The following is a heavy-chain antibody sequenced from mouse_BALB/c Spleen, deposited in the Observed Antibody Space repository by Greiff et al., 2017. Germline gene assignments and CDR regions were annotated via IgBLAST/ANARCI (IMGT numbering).Heavy chain of an antibody. J-gene: IGHJ2*01. V-gene: IGHV5-17*02. CDR1: GFTFSSFG. CDR2: ISSGSSTI. CDR3: ARWGYALDY. D-gene: IGHD2-14*01. Sequence: EVKLVESGGGLVQPGGSRKLSCAASGFTFSSFGMHWVRQAPEKGLEWVAYISSGSSTIYYADTVKGRFTISRDNPKNTLFLQMTSLRSEDMAMYYCARWGYALDYWGQGTTLTVSS.